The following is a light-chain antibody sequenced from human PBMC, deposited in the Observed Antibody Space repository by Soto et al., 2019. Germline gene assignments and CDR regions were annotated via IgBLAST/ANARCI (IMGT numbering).Light chain of an antibody. CDR1: QNLLYSSNNKNY. Sequence: DIVMTQSPDSLAMSLGERATINCKSSQNLLYSSNNKNYLAWYQQKPGQPPKLIIHWASTRESGVPDRFSGSGSGTDFTLAISSLQAEDVAVYYCQQYYSTPRTFGQGTKVEIK. V-gene: IGKV4-1*01. J-gene: IGKJ2*01. CDR2: WAS. CDR3: QQYYSTPRT.